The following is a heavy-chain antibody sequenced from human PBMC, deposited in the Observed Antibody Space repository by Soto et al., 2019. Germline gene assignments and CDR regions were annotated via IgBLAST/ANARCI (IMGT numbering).Heavy chain of an antibody. CDR2: IYYSGRT. CDR3: ARAPEEMATTSFDY. J-gene: IGHJ4*02. CDR1: VGSMGSYY. D-gene: IGHD1-1*01. V-gene: IGHV4-59*01. Sequence: SETLSLTFTPSVGSMGSYYWAWIRLSPVKGLEWIGYIYYSGRTNYNPSLKSRVTISVDTSKKQFSLKLSSVTAADTAVYYCARAPEEMATTSFDYWGQGTLVTDSS.